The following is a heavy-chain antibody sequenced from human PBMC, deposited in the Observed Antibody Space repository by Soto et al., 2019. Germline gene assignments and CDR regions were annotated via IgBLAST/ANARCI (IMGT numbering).Heavy chain of an antibody. CDR2: IRSKANNYAT. D-gene: IGHD2-21*02. Sequence: EVQLVESGGGLVQPGGSLKLSCAASGFTFSGSAMHWVRQASGKGLEWVGRIRSKANNYATVYAASVKGRFTISRDDSKNPAHLQMNSLKTEETAVYYCARHALQYCGGDCYLLPYFDLWGRGTLVTVSS. V-gene: IGHV3-73*02. J-gene: IGHJ2*01. CDR1: GFTFSGSA. CDR3: ARHALQYCGGDCYLLPYFDL.